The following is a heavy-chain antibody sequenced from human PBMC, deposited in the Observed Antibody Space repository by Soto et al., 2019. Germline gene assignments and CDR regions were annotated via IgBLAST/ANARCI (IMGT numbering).Heavy chain of an antibody. D-gene: IGHD2-21*02. CDR3: ARDHIVVVTASPYYYYYGLDV. CDR2: IYYSGST. J-gene: IGHJ6*02. CDR1: GGSVISGSYY. V-gene: IGHV4-61*01. Sequence: SETLSLTCTVSGGSVISGSYYLIWIGERPGNGLEWIGYIYYSGSTNYNPSLKSRVTISVDTSKNQFSLKLSSVTAADTAVYYCARDHIVVVTASPYYYYYGLDVWGQGTSVTVSS.